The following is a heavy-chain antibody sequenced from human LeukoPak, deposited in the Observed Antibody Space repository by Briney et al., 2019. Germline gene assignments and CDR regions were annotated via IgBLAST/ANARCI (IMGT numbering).Heavy chain of an antibody. D-gene: IGHD3-22*01. CDR2: IWYGGSNK. J-gene: IGHJ6*02. V-gene: IGHV3-33*08. CDR1: GFTFSSYG. CDR3: ATPLYYYDSSGYYGPDYYYGMDV. Sequence: GGSLRLSCAASGFTFSSYGMHWVRQAPGKGLEWVAVIWYGGSNKYYADSVKGRFTISRDNSKNTLYLQMNSLRAEDTAVYYCATPLYYYDSSGYYGPDYYYGMDVWGQGTTVTVSS.